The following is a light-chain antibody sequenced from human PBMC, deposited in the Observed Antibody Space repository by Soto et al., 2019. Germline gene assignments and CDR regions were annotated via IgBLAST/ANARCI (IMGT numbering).Light chain of an antibody. V-gene: IGKV3-20*01. CDR3: QQHGTSPELT. Sequence: EILMTQSPATLSVSPGERAPLSCRASQSVSSSLAWYQQKPGQAPRLLISGASSRATGIPDRFSGSGSGTDFSLTISRLEPEDFAVYYCQQHGTSPELTFGGGTKVDI. CDR1: QSVSSS. J-gene: IGKJ4*01. CDR2: GAS.